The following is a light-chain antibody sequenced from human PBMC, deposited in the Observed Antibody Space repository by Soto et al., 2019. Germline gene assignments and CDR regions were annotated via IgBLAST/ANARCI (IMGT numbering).Light chain of an antibody. CDR1: SSDVGSYDL. Sequence: CVLPPPASVSGSPGQSITISCTGTSSDVGSYDLVSWYQQHPGKAPQLIICEGNKRPSGVSNRFSGSESGNTASLTISGLQAEDEADYYCCSFADHYTYVFGTGTKVTV. V-gene: IGLV2-23*01. CDR2: EGN. CDR3: CSFADHYTYV. J-gene: IGLJ1*01.